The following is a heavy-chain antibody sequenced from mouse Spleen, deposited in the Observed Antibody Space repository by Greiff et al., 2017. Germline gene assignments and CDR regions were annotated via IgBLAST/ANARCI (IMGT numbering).Heavy chain of an antibody. V-gene: IGHV1-5*01. Sequence: EVQLQQSGTVLARPGASVKMSCKTSGYTFTSYWMHWVKQRPGQGLEWIGDIYPGNSDTSYNQKFKGKAKLTAVTSASTAYMELSSLTNEDSAVYYCTREGYHSYWYFDVWGAGTTVTVSS. J-gene: IGHJ1*01. CDR2: IYPGNSDT. D-gene: IGHD2-2*01. CDR1: GYTFTSYW. CDR3: TREGYHSYWYFDV.